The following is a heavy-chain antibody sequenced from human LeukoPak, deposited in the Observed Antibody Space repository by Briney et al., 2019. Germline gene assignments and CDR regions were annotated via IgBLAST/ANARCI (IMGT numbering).Heavy chain of an antibody. CDR3: ARVTTMIDNWFDP. J-gene: IGHJ5*02. CDR2: IYYSGST. D-gene: IGHD3-22*01. Sequence: SETLSLTCTVSGGSISSGGYYWSWIRQHPGKGLEWIGYIYYSGSTYYNPSLKSRVTISGDTSKNQFSLKLSSVTAADTAVYYCARVTTMIDNWFDPWGREPWSPSPQ. V-gene: IGHV4-31*03. CDR1: GGSISSGGYY.